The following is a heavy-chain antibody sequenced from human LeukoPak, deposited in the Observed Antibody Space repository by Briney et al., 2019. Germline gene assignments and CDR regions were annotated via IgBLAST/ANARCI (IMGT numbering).Heavy chain of an antibody. CDR1: GGSISSYY. V-gene: IGHV4-59*01. CDR2: IYYSGST. Sequence: PSETLSLTCTVSGGSISSYYWSWIRQPPGKGLEWIGYIYYSGSTNYNPSLTSRVTISVDTSKNQFSLNLSSVTAADTAVYYCARGQGVLNYWGQGTLVTVSS. CDR3: ARGQGVLNY. J-gene: IGHJ4*02. D-gene: IGHD5/OR15-5a*01.